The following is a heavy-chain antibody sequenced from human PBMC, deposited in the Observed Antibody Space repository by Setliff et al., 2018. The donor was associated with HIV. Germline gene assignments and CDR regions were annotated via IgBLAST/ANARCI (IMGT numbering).Heavy chain of an antibody. CDR1: GGSFRNYT. Sequence: VKVSCKASGGSFRNYTINWVRQAPGQGLEWMGGIIPLLGTPNYAHKFQGRVTITADKYSSTVYMELSSLRSEDSAVFYCARDRSGIAVAAPDAFDVWGQGTMVT. J-gene: IGHJ3*01. CDR2: IIPLLGTP. V-gene: IGHV1-69*13. D-gene: IGHD6-19*01. CDR3: ARDRSGIAVAAPDAFDV.